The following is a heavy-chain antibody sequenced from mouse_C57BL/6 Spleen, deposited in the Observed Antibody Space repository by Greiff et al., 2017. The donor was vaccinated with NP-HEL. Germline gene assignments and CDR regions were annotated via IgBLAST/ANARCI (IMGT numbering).Heavy chain of an antibody. V-gene: IGHV1-61*01. D-gene: IGHD1-1*01. CDR2: IYPSDSET. CDR3: ARPPYYGSSYGYAMDY. Sequence: QVQLKQPGAELVRPGSSVKLSCKASGYTFTSYWMDWVKQRPGQGLEWIGNIYPSDSETHYNQKFKDKATLTVDKSSSTAYMQLSSLTSEDSAVYYCARPPYYGSSYGYAMDYWGQGTSVTVSS. J-gene: IGHJ4*01. CDR1: GYTFTSYW.